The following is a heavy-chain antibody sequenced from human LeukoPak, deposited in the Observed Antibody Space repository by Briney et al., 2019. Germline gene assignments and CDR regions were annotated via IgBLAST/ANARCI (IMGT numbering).Heavy chain of an antibody. D-gene: IGHD2-8*01. CDR2: IKSKTDGGTT. J-gene: IGHJ4*02. Sequence: GGSLRLSCAASGFTFSYYWMNWVRQAPGKGLEWVSRIKSKTDGGTTDYAAPVKGRFTISRDDSKNTLYLQMNSLKTEDTAVYYCTTGYCTNGVCYSWGQGTLVTVSS. V-gene: IGHV3-15*01. CDR1: GFTFSYYW. CDR3: TTGYCTNGVCYS.